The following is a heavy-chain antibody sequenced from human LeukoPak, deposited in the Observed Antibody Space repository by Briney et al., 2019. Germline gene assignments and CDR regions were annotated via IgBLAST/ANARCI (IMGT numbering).Heavy chain of an antibody. CDR3: ARGASITIFGVVGRPQFDP. D-gene: IGHD3-3*01. J-gene: IGHJ5*02. CDR2: IYYSGST. V-gene: IGHV4-59*12. CDR1: GGSISSYY. Sequence: SETLSLTCTVSGGSISSYYWSWIRQPPGKGLEWIGYIYYSGSTNYNPSLKSRVTISVDTSKNQFSLKLSSVTAADTAVYYCARGASITIFGVVGRPQFDPWGQGTLVTVSS.